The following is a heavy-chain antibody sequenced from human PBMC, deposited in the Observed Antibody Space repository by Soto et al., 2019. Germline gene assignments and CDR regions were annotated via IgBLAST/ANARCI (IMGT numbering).Heavy chain of an antibody. CDR3: AKGPLKVSAAGTESHFDY. CDR2: ISGSGGST. J-gene: IGHJ4*02. V-gene: IGHV3-23*01. CDR1: GFTFSSYA. Sequence: GGSLRLSCAASGFTFSSYAMSWVRQAPGKGLEWVSAISGSGGSTYYADSVKGRFTISRDNSKNTLYLQMNSLRAEDTAVYYCAKGPLKVSAAGTESHFDYWGQGTLVTVPS. D-gene: IGHD6-13*01.